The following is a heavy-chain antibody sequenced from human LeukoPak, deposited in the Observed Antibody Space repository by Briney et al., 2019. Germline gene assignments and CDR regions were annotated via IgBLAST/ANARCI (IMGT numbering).Heavy chain of an antibody. D-gene: IGHD3-10*01. CDR3: AKDMGYYGSGVDY. CDR2: IWYGGSNK. Sequence: PGGSLRLSCAASGFTFSSYGMHWVRQAPGKGLEWVAVIWYGGSNKYYADSVKGRFTISRDNSKNTLYLQMNSLRAEDTALYYCAKDMGYYGSGVDYWGQGTLVTVSS. V-gene: IGHV3-30*02. CDR1: GFTFSSYG. J-gene: IGHJ4*02.